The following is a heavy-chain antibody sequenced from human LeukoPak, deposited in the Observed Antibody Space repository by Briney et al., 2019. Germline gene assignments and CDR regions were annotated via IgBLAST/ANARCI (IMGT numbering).Heavy chain of an antibody. Sequence: PGGSLRLSCAASGFAFSNFDMSWVRQAPGKGLEWVSAISGSGESTYYAESLKGRFTISRDNSKNTLYLQMNGLRVEDKAIYYCAKRGSYFGGFDYWGQGTLLTVPS. D-gene: IGHD3-10*01. CDR3: AKRGSYFGGFDY. J-gene: IGHJ4*02. CDR1: GFAFSNFD. CDR2: ISGSGEST. V-gene: IGHV3-23*01.